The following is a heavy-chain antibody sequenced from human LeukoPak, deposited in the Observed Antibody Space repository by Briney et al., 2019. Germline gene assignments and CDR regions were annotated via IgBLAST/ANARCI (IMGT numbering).Heavy chain of an antibody. CDR1: GGSISSSSYY. Sequence: SETLSLTCTVSGGSISSSSYYWGWIRQPPGKGLEWIGSIYYSGSTYYNPSLKSRVTISVDTSKNQFSLKLSSVTAADTAVYYCARLGYCSSTSCPREGTSYYYYMDVWGKGTTVTISS. CDR2: IYYSGST. D-gene: IGHD2-2*01. V-gene: IGHV4-39*07. CDR3: ARLGYCSSTSCPREGTSYYYYMDV. J-gene: IGHJ6*03.